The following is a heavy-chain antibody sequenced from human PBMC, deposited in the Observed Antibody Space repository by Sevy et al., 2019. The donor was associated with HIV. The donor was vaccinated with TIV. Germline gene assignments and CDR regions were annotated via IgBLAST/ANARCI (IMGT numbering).Heavy chain of an antibody. V-gene: IGHV3-7*01. CDR2: IKQDGSEK. CDR3: ARDSPYDFYDY. CDR1: GFTFSSYW. Sequence: GGSLRLSCAASGFTFSSYWMSWVRQAPGKGLGWVANIKQDGSEKYYVDSVKGRFPISRDNAKNSLYLQMNSLRAEDTAVYYCARDSPYDFYDYWGQGTLVTVSS. J-gene: IGHJ4*02. D-gene: IGHD3-3*01.